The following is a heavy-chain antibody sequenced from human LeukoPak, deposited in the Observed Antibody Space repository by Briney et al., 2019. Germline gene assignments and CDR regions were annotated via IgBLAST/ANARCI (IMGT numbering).Heavy chain of an antibody. CDR2: INHSGST. J-gene: IGHJ4*02. D-gene: IGHD5-12*01. V-gene: IGHV4-34*01. CDR1: GGSFSGYY. Sequence: NPSETLSLTCAVYGGSFSGYYWSWIRQPPGKGLEWIGEINHSGSTNYNPSLKSRVTISVDTSKNQFSLKLSSVTAADTAVYYCASSSAGYDLTFDYWGQGTLVTVSS. CDR3: ASSSAGYDLTFDY.